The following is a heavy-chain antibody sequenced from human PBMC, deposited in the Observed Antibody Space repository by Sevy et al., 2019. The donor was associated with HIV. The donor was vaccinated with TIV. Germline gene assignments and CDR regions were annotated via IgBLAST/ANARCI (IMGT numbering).Heavy chain of an antibody. D-gene: IGHD6-13*01. Sequence: GGSLRLSCAASGFTFDDYAMHWVRQAPGKGLEWVSGISWNSGSIGYADSVKGRFTISRDNAKNSLYLQMNSLRAEDTALYYCAKGIGGEKQQLVLSDYWGQGTLVTVSS. CDR2: ISWNSGSI. V-gene: IGHV3-9*01. CDR1: GFTFDDYA. CDR3: AKGIGGEKQQLVLSDY. J-gene: IGHJ4*02.